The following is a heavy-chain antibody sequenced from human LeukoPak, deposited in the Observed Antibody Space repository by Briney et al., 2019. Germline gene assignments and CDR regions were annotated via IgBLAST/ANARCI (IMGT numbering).Heavy chain of an antibody. D-gene: IGHD2-15*01. Sequence: GGSLRLSCAASGFIFSSYGIHWVRQAPGKGLEWVSLISYEGSDKYYADSVKGRFTISRDNPKNTLYLQMNSLRAEDTAVYYCAKDSTHCSGGSCYGGDYWGQGTLVTVSS. CDR3: AKDSTHCSGGSCYGGDY. CDR1: GFIFSSYG. J-gene: IGHJ4*02. V-gene: IGHV3-30*18. CDR2: ISYEGSDK.